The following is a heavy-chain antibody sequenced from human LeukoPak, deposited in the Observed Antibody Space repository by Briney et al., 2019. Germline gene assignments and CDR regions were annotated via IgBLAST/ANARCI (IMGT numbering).Heavy chain of an antibody. CDR2: ISYDGSNK. V-gene: IGHV3-30*04. J-gene: IGHJ4*02. CDR1: GFTFSSYA. CDR3: ARDGVSYVWGSFDY. D-gene: IGHD3-16*01. Sequence: PGRSLRLSCAASGFTFSSYAMHWVRQAPGKGLEWVAVISYDGSNKYYADSVKGRFTISRDNSKNTLYLQMNSLRAEDTAVYYCARDGVSYVWGSFDYWGQGTLVTVSS.